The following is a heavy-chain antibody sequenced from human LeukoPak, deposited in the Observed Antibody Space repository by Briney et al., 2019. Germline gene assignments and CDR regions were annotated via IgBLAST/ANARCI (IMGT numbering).Heavy chain of an antibody. D-gene: IGHD4-23*01. Sequence: SETLSLTCTVSGGSSSSYYWSWIRQPPGKGLEWIGYIYYSGSTNYNPSLKSRVTISVDTSKNQFSLKLSSVTAADTAVYYCARMTMVVTRSTYYYYYYYMDVWGKGTTVTVSS. V-gene: IGHV4-59*01. CDR2: IYYSGST. J-gene: IGHJ6*03. CDR1: GGSSSSYY. CDR3: ARMTMVVTRSTYYYYYYYMDV.